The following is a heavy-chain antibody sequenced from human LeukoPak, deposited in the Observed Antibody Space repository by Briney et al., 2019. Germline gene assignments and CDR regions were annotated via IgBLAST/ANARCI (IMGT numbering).Heavy chain of an antibody. CDR2: ISGSGGST. CDR3: AKDPIVVVPAVPNWFDP. J-gene: IGHJ5*02. Sequence: GGALRLSCAASGFTFSSYVMSSVRPAPGKGLEWVSAISGSGGSTYYADSVKGRFTISRDNSKNTLYLQMNSRRAEDTAVYYCAKDPIVVVPAVPNWFDPWGQGTLVTVSS. CDR1: GFTFSSYV. D-gene: IGHD2-2*01. V-gene: IGHV3-23*01.